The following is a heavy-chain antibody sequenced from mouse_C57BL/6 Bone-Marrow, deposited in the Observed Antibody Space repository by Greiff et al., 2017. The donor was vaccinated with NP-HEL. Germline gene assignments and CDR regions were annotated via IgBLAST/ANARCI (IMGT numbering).Heavy chain of an antibody. V-gene: IGHV7-3*01. J-gene: IGHJ1*03. D-gene: IGHD1-1*01. Sequence: EVKLMESGGGLVQPGGSLSLSCAASGFTFTDYYMSWVRQPPGKALEWLGFIRNKANGYTTEYSASEKGRFTISRDNSQSILYLQMNALRAEDSATYYCARYPLVITTVVENPYFDVWGTGTTVTVSS. CDR3: ARYPLVITTVVENPYFDV. CDR2: IRNKANGYTT. CDR1: GFTFTDYY.